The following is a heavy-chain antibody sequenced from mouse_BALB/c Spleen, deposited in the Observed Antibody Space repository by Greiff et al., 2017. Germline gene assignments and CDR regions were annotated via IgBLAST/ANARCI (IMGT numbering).Heavy chain of an antibody. V-gene: IGHV2-9*02. Sequence: QVQLKESGPGLVAPSQSLSITCTVSGFSLTSYGVHWVRQPPGKGLEWLGGIWAGGSTNYNSALMSRLSISKDNSKSQVFLKMNSLQTDDTVMYYCARDGNWRFAYWGQGTLVTVSA. J-gene: IGHJ3*01. D-gene: IGHD2-1*01. CDR1: GFSLTSYG. CDR3: ARDGNWRFAY. CDR2: IWAGGST.